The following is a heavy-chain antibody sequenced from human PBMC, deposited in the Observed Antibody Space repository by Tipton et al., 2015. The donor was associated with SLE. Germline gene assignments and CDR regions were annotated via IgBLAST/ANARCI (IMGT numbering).Heavy chain of an antibody. D-gene: IGHD4/OR15-4a*01. V-gene: IGHV3-23*03. CDR3: AKPLGADTY. CDR2: IYSGGST. CDR1: GFTFSNYV. J-gene: IGHJ4*02. Sequence: GSLRLSCAASGFTFSNYVMSWVRQAPGKGLEWVSIIYSGGSTYYADSVKGRFTIPRDNSKNTLYLQMNSLRAEDTAVYYCAKPLGADTYWGQGTLVTVSS.